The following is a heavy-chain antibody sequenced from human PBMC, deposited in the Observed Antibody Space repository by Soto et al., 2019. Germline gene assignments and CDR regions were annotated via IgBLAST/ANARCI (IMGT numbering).Heavy chain of an antibody. V-gene: IGHV3-30*18. Sequence: ESGGGVVQPGRSLRLSCAASGFTFSSYGMHWVRQAPGKGLEWVAVISYDGSNKYYADSVKGRFTISRDNSKNTLYLQMNSLRAEDTAVYYCAKDLEDIVVVPAAMDYWGQGTLVTVSS. CDR1: GFTFSSYG. CDR2: ISYDGSNK. CDR3: AKDLEDIVVVPAAMDY. D-gene: IGHD2-2*01. J-gene: IGHJ4*02.